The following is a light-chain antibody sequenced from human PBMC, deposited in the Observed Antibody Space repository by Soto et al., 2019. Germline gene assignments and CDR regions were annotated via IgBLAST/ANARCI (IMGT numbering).Light chain of an antibody. Sequence: QLTQTTSTLSASVGDRVSITCRASQSISSWLAWYQQKPGKAPKLLIYKASSIESGVPSRFSGSGSGTEFTLTISSLQPDDFATYYCQQYNSYSWTFGQGTKVDI. CDR3: QQYNSYSWT. J-gene: IGKJ1*01. CDR1: QSISSW. V-gene: IGKV1-5*03. CDR2: KAS.